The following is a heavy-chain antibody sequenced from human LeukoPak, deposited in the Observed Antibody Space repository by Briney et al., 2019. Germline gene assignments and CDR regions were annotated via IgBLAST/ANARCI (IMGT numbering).Heavy chain of an antibody. V-gene: IGHV3-7*01. Sequence: GGSLRLSCAASGFTFSTYWMSWVRQAPGKGLEWVANINQDGSEKYYVDSVKGRFTISRDNAKNSLFLQMNSLRAEDTAVYFCARDSYCSSISRRAHTSWFDPWGQGTLVTVSS. D-gene: IGHD2-2*01. CDR3: ARDSYCSSISRRAHTSWFDP. J-gene: IGHJ5*02. CDR2: INQDGSEK. CDR1: GFTFSTYW.